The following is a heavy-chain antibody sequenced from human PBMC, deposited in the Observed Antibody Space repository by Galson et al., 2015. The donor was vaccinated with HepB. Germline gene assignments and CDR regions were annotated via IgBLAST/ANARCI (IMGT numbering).Heavy chain of an antibody. V-gene: IGHV3-15*07. Sequence: SLRLSCAASGFTFSNAWMNWVHQAPGKGLEWVGLIKSKTDGGTTDYAAPVKGRFTISRDDSKNTLYLQMNSLKTEDTAVYYCTTPTRGGDYWGQGTLVTVSS. CDR3: TTPTRGGDY. CDR2: IKSKTDGGTT. D-gene: IGHD1/OR15-1a*01. CDR1: GFTFSNAW. J-gene: IGHJ4*02.